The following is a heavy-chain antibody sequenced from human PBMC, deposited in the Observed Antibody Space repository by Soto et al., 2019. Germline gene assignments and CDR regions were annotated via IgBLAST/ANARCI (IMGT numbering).Heavy chain of an antibody. Sequence: SETLSLTCTVSGGSISSGGYYWSWIRQHPGKGLEWIGYIYYSGSTYYNPSLKSRVTISVDTSKNQFSLKLSSVTAADTAVYYCARREYSYGYGKFDYWGQGTLVTVSS. V-gene: IGHV4-31*03. CDR1: GGSISSGGYY. CDR3: ARREYSYGYGKFDY. CDR2: IYYSGST. D-gene: IGHD5-18*01. J-gene: IGHJ4*02.